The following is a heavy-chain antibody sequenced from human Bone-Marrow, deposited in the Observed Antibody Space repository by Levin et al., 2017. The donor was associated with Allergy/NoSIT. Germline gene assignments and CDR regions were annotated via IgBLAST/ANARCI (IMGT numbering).Heavy chain of an antibody. CDR1: GASIRHFY. CDR3: AVGMTGQFYLYMDV. Sequence: SETLSLTCSVSGASIRHFYWSWIRQPPGKGLEWIGYIYDSARTNYSPALKSRATISVDTSKNQFSLNLTSVTAADTAVYYCAVGMTGQFYLYMDVWGKGTTVTVSS. V-gene: IGHV4-59*01. CDR2: IYDSART. D-gene: IGHD3-9*01. J-gene: IGHJ6*03.